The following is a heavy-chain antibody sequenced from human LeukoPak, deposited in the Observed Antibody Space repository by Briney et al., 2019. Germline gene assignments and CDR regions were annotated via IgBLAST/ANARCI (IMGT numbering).Heavy chain of an antibody. CDR3: ARRLHYFDY. CDR2: IRYSGTT. Sequence: SETLSLTCTVSGGSISSTYDHWDWLRQPPGKGREWLGSIRYSGTTYYNPSLKGRVTIFVDTSNNQFSLRLRSVTAADTAVYYCARRLHYFDYWGQGSLVTVSS. J-gene: IGHJ4*02. D-gene: IGHD2-21*02. V-gene: IGHV4-39*01. CDR1: GGSISSTYDH.